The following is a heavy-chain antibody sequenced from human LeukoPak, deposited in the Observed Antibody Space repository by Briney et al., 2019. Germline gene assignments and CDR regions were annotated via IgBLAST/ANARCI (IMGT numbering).Heavy chain of an antibody. CDR1: GYTFTSYD. CDR2: MNPNSGNI. Sequence: ASVKVSCKASGYTFTSYDINWVRQATGQGLEWMGWMNPNSGNIGYAQKFQGRVTMTRNTSISTAYMELSSLRSEDTAVYYCARGPPHYDFWSGYSFFHFLGYDYWGQGTLVTVSS. CDR3: ARGPPHYDFWSGYSFFHFLGYDY. J-gene: IGHJ4*02. V-gene: IGHV1-8*01. D-gene: IGHD3-3*01.